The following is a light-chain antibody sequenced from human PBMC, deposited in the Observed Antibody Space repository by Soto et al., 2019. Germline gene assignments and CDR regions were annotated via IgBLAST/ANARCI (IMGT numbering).Light chain of an antibody. CDR3: CSYAGRYTWV. Sequence: QSALTQPHSVSGSPGQSVTISCTGTSSDVGAYNYVSWYQQHPGKAPKFMIYAVTRRPSGVPDRFSGSKSDNTASLTISGLQAEDEADYYCCSYAGRYTWVFGGGTKLTVL. J-gene: IGLJ3*02. CDR1: SSDVGAYNY. V-gene: IGLV2-11*01. CDR2: AVT.